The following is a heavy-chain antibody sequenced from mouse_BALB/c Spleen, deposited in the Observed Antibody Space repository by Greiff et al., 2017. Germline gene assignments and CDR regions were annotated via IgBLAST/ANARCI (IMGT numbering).Heavy chain of an antibody. CDR3: TSTMITGAWFAY. J-gene: IGHJ3*01. CDR2: IRLKSNNYAT. V-gene: IGHV6-6*02. D-gene: IGHD2-4*01. CDR1: GFTFSNYW. Sequence: DVMLVESGGGLVQPGGSMKLSCVASGFTFSNYWMNWVRQSPEKGLEWVAEIRLKSNNYATHYAESVKGRFTISRDDSKSSVYLQMNNLRAEDTGIYYCTSTMITGAWFAYWGQGTLVTVSA.